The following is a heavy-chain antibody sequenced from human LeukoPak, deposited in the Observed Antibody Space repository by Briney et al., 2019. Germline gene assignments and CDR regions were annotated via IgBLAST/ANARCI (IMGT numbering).Heavy chain of an antibody. CDR1: GYTFTSYG. J-gene: IGHJ4*02. Sequence: ASVKVSXKASGYTFTSYGISWVRQAPGQGLEWMGWISAYNGNTNYAQKLQGRVTMTTDTSTSTAYMELRSLRSDDTAVYYCARPNYDFWSGPSTYYFDYWGQGTLVTVSS. D-gene: IGHD3-3*01. V-gene: IGHV1-18*01. CDR2: ISAYNGNT. CDR3: ARPNYDFWSGPSTYYFDY.